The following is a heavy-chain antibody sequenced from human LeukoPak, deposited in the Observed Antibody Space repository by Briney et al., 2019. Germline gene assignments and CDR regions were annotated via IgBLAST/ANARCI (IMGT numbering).Heavy chain of an antibody. D-gene: IGHD1-1*01. CDR2: ISTSGGNT. CDR1: GFTFSSNA. CDR3: ATTKQARRYSDY. J-gene: IGHJ4*02. V-gene: IGHV3-23*01. Sequence: GGSLRLSCAGSGFTFSSNALSWVRQAPGKGLEWVSAISTSGGNTYYADSVRGRFTISRDNSKNTLYLQMNTLRAEDTAVYCATTKQARRYSDYWGQGTLVTVSS.